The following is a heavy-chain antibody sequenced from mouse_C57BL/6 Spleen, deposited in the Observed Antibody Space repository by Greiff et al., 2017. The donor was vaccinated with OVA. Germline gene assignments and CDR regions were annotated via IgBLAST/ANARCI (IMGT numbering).Heavy chain of an antibody. CDR1: GYTFTSYW. Sequence: QVQLKQPGAELVRPGSSVKLSCKASGYTFTSYWMHWVKQRPIQGLEWIGNIDPSDSETHYNQKFKDKATLTVDKSSSTAYMQLSSLTSEDSAVYYCAREDGIYYGNSLGMDYWGQGTSVTVSS. CDR3: AREDGIYYGNSLGMDY. V-gene: IGHV1-52*01. CDR2: IDPSDSET. D-gene: IGHD2-1*01. J-gene: IGHJ4*01.